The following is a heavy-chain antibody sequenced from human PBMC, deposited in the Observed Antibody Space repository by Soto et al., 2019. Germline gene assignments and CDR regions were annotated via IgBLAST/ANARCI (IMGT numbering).Heavy chain of an antibody. Sequence: QVQLVESGGGLVKPGGSLRLSCAASGFIFSDYYMSWIRQAPGKGLEWVSYISTTGSFTNYADSLKGRFTISRDNAKNSLYLQINSLRADDTAVYYCARAQWELDYWGQGTLVTVSS. CDR2: ISTTGSFT. V-gene: IGHV3-11*06. D-gene: IGHD1-26*01. CDR3: ARAQWELDY. CDR1: GFIFSDYY. J-gene: IGHJ4*02.